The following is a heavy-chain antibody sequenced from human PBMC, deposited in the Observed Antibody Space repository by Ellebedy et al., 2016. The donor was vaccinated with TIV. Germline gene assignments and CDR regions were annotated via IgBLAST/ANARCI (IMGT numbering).Heavy chain of an antibody. D-gene: IGHD3-9*01. Sequence: ASVTVSCKASGYTFTGYYMHWVRQAPGQGLEWMGWINPNSGGTNYAQKFQGWVTMTRDTSISTAYMELSRLRSDDTAVYYCANSARYFDWLFPYYYGMDVWGQGTTVTVSS. CDR3: ANSARYFDWLFPYYYGMDV. CDR1: GYTFTGYY. CDR2: INPNSGGT. V-gene: IGHV1-2*04. J-gene: IGHJ6*02.